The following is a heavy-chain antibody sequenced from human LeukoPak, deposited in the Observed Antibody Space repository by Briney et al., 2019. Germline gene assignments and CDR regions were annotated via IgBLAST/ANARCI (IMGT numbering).Heavy chain of an antibody. J-gene: IGHJ3*02. V-gene: IGHV4-59*11. CDR1: SGSISSHY. CDR2: IYYSGST. D-gene: IGHD3-10*01. CDR3: ATKNHYYDAFDI. Sequence: SETLSLTCTVSSGSISSHYWSWIRQPPGKGLEWIGYIYYSGSTNYNPSLKSRVTISVDTSKNQFSLKLSSVTAADTAVYYCATKNHYYDAFDIWGQGTMVTVSS.